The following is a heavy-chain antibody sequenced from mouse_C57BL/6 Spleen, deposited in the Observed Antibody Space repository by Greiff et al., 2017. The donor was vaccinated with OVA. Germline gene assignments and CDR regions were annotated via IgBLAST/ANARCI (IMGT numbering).Heavy chain of an antibody. Sequence: EVQGVESGGGLVKPGGSLKLSCAASGFTFSSYAMSWVRQTPEKRLEWVATISDGGSYTYYPDNVKGRFTISRDNAKNNLYLQKSHLKSEDTAMYYSARDQGYGGGLFAYWGQGTLVTVSA. J-gene: IGHJ3*01. D-gene: IGHD3-1*01. CDR2: ISDGGSYT. V-gene: IGHV5-4*01. CDR1: GFTFSSYA. CDR3: ARDQGYGGGLFAY.